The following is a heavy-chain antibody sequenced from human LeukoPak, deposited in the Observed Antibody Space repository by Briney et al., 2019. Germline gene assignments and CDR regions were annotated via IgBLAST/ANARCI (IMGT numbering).Heavy chain of an antibody. Sequence: ASVNVSCKVSGYTLTEVSMHWVRQAAGKGLEWMGGFDPEDGETIYAQKFQGRVTMTEDTSTDTAYMELSSLRSEDTAVYYCATARGGWYSGRTREVDYWGQGTLVTVSS. D-gene: IGHD6-19*01. CDR3: ATARGGWYSGRTREVDY. CDR2: FDPEDGET. CDR1: GYTLTEVS. J-gene: IGHJ4*02. V-gene: IGHV1-24*01.